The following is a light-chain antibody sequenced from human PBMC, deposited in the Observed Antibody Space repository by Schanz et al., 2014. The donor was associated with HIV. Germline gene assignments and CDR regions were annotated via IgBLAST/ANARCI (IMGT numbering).Light chain of an antibody. Sequence: QSALTQPASVSGSPGQSLTISCTGTSTDIGHYNYVSWYQHHPGKAPKLMIYDVSNRPSGVSNRFSGSKSGNTASLTISGLQAEDEADYYCSSYTSSSKVFGGGTKLTVL. V-gene: IGLV2-14*03. CDR2: DVS. CDR1: STDIGHYNY. CDR3: SSYTSSSKV. J-gene: IGLJ3*02.